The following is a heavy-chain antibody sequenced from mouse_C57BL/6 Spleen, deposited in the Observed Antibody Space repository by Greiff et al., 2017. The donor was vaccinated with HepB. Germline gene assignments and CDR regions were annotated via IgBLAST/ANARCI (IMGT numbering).Heavy chain of an antibody. CDR3: TTIRPVVASGDFDV. J-gene: IGHJ1*03. V-gene: IGHV14-1*01. CDR1: GFNIKDYY. D-gene: IGHD1-1*01. CDR2: IDPEDGDT. Sequence: VQLKQSGAELVRPGASVKLSCTASGFNIKDYYMHWVKQRPEQGLEWIGRIDPEDGDTEYAPKFQGKATMTADTASNTAYLQLSSLTSEDTAVYYWTTIRPVVASGDFDVWGTGTTVTVSS.